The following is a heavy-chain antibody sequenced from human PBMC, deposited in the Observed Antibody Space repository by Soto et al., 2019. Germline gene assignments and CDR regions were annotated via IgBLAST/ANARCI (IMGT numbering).Heavy chain of an antibody. CDR2: ISWNSGSI. CDR3: AKDMYGSGWTGAFDI. J-gene: IGHJ3*02. D-gene: IGHD6-19*01. V-gene: IGHV3-9*01. CDR1: GFTFADYA. Sequence: EVQLVESGGGLVQPGRSLRLSCAASGFTFADYAMHWVRQAPGKGLEWVSSISWNSGSIGYADSVKGRFTISRDNAKNSLYLQMNSLRAEDTALFYCAKDMYGSGWTGAFDIWGQGTMVIVSS.